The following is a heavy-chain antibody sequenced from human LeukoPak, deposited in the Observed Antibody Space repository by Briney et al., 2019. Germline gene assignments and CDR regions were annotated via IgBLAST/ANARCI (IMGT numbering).Heavy chain of an antibody. D-gene: IGHD7-27*01. Sequence: GGSLRLSCTASGFTFSSLAMTWVRQAPGKGLEWVSTIRSNGDTTYNADSVKGRFTISRDNSKNTLYLELNSLRVEDTATFYCAKGQELGDGVFDSWGQGTMVTVSS. CDR1: GFTFSSLA. CDR2: IRSNGDTT. V-gene: IGHV3-23*01. J-gene: IGHJ4*02. CDR3: AKGQELGDGVFDS.